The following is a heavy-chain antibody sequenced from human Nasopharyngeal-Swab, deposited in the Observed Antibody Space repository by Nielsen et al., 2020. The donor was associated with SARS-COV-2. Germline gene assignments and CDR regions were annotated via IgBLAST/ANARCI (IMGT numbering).Heavy chain of an antibody. CDR1: GGSISSYY. CDR2: TYYSGST. D-gene: IGHD3-3*01. CDR3: ARAELDFWSGYYTTLYWYFDL. V-gene: IGHV4-59*13. Sequence: SETLSLTCTVSGGSISSYYWSWIRQPPGKGLEWIGYTYYSGSTNYNPSLKSRVTISVDTSKNQFSLKLSSVTAADTAVYYCARAELDFWSGYYTTLYWYFDLWGRGTLVTVSS. J-gene: IGHJ2*01.